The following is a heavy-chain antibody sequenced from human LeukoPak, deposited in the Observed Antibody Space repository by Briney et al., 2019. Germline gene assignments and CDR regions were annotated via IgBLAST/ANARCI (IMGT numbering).Heavy chain of an antibody. J-gene: IGHJ6*02. CDR2: ISYSGST. V-gene: IGHV4-31*03. CDR3: ARDLFSRMDV. CDR1: GGSISSGGYY. Sequence: PSETLSLTCTVSGGSISSGGYYWSWIRQHPGKGLEWIGYISYSGSTYYNPSLKSRVTISVDTSKNQFSLKLSSVTAADTAVYYCARDLFSRMDVWGQGTTVTVSS.